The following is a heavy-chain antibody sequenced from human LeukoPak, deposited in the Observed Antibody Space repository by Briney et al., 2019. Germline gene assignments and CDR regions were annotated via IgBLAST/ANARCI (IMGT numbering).Heavy chain of an antibody. Sequence: PGGSLRLSCAASGFTFSSYGLHWVRQAPGKGLEWVAFIRYDGSNKYYADSVKGRFTISRDNSKNTLYLQMNSLRAEDTAVYYCAKDHHYYDSSGLVHFQHWGQGTLVTVSS. CDR1: GFTFSSYG. J-gene: IGHJ1*01. CDR3: AKDHHYYDSSGLVHFQH. CDR2: IRYDGSNK. V-gene: IGHV3-30*02. D-gene: IGHD3-22*01.